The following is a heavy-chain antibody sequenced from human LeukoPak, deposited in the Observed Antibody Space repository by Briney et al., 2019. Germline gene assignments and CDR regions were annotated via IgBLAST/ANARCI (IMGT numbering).Heavy chain of an antibody. Sequence: SVKVSCKASGGTFSSYAISWLRQAPGQGLEWMGGIIPIFGTANYTQKFQGRVTITADESTSTAYMELSSLRSEDTAVYYCARDRLRFLEWLSTHSDYYYYMDVWGKGTTVTVSS. D-gene: IGHD3-3*01. CDR2: IIPIFGTA. CDR1: GGTFSSYA. J-gene: IGHJ6*03. CDR3: ARDRLRFLEWLSTHSDYYYYMDV. V-gene: IGHV1-69*13.